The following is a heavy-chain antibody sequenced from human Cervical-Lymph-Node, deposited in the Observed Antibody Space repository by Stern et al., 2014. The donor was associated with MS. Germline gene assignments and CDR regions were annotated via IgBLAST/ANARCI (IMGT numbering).Heavy chain of an antibody. CDR2: ISDDGNNK. CDR1: GFTFSSYG. J-gene: IGHJ3*02. V-gene: IGHV3-30*18. CDR3: AKSTYYYDSSGYLILGAFDI. Sequence: MQLVESGGGVVQPGRSLRLSCAASGFTFSSYGIHWVRQAPGKGLEWVAVISDDGNNKYYADSVKGRFTISRDNSKNTLYLQMNSLRAEDTAVYYCAKSTYYYDSSGYLILGAFDIWGQGTMVTVSS. D-gene: IGHD3-22*01.